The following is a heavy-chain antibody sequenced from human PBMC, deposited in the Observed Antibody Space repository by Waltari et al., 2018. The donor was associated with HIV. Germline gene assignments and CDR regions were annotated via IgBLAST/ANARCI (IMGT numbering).Heavy chain of an antibody. CDR3: ARDEAVTKPGDY. J-gene: IGHJ4*02. CDR1: GFPSECYS. V-gene: IGHV3-21*01. D-gene: IGHD4-17*01. Sequence: EVQLVESGGGRVKPGGSRRPPCAASGFPSECYSMNWVRQAPGKGLECVSFISSSSSYIYYADSVKGRFTISRDNAKNSLYLQMNSLRAEDTAVYYCARDEAVTKPGDYWGQGTLVTVSS. CDR2: ISSSSSYI.